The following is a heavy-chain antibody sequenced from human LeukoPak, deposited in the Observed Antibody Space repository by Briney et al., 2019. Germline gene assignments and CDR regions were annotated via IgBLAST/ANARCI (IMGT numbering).Heavy chain of an antibody. CDR3: ATAPADSSGYYYGY. D-gene: IGHD3-22*01. CDR1: GFSFSRYW. J-gene: IGHJ4*02. CDR2: IKEDGSEK. Sequence: GGSLRLSCADSGFSFSRYWMSWVRQAPGKRLEWVANIKEDGSEKYYVDSVKGRFTISRDNAKNSLYLQMNSLRAEDTAVYYCATAPADSSGYYYGYWGQGTLVTVSS. V-gene: IGHV3-7*01.